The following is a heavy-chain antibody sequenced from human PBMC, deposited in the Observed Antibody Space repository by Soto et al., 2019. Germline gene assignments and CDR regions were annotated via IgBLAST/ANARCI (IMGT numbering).Heavy chain of an antibody. Sequence: SVKVSCKASGLTLLTLAFKWVRKVRGQRLEWIGWIVVGSGNTNYAQKFQERVTITRDMSTSTAYMELSSLRSEDTAVYYCAADLRPPSYYDSTWGQGTLVTVSS. CDR3: AADLRPPSYYDST. CDR2: IVVGSGNT. CDR1: GLTLLTLA. D-gene: IGHD3-22*01. J-gene: IGHJ5*02. V-gene: IGHV1-58*01.